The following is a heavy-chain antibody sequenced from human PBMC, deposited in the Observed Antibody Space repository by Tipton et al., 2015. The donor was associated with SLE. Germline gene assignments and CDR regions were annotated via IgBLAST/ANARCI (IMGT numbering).Heavy chain of an antibody. CDR2: IIPLFGTT. Sequence: QSGAEVKKPGASVKVSCQASGYTFTDYYLHWVRQAPGQGLEWMGGIIPLFGTTDYAQKFQGRVTITADESTSTAYMDLSSLRFEDTAMYYCAAAYCGADCYSRYYGMDVWGQGTTVTVSS. V-gene: IGHV1-69*13. CDR3: AAAYCGADCYSRYYGMDV. D-gene: IGHD2-21*01. CDR1: GYTFTDYY. J-gene: IGHJ6*02.